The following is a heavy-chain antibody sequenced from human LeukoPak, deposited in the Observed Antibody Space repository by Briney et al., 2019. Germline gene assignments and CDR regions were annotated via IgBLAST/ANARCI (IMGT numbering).Heavy chain of an antibody. Sequence: SETLSLTCAVYGGSFSGYYWSWIRQPPGKGLEWIGEINHSGSTNYNPSLKSRVTISVDTSKNQFSLKLSSVTAADTAVYYCAIFNGYSYGQRSDYWGQGTLVTVSS. CDR2: INHSGST. J-gene: IGHJ4*02. CDR3: AIFNGYSYGQRSDY. V-gene: IGHV4-34*01. D-gene: IGHD5-18*01. CDR1: GGSFSGYY.